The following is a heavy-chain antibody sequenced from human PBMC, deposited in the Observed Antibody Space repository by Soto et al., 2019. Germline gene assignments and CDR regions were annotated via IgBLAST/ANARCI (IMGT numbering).Heavy chain of an antibody. CDR2: IIPIFGTA. J-gene: IGHJ6*02. CDR1: GGTFSSYA. CDR3: ASPLKVVPAAMPYYYYGMDV. Sequence: QVQLVQSGAEVKKPGSSVKVSCKASGGTFSSYAISWVRQAPGQGLEWMGGIIPIFGTANYAQKFQDRVTITADESTSTAYMELSSLRSEDTAVYYCASPLKVVPAAMPYYYYGMDVWGQGTTVTVSS. D-gene: IGHD2-2*01. V-gene: IGHV1-69*01.